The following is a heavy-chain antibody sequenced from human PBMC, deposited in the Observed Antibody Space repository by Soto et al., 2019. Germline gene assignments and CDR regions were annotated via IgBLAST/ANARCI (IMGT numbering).Heavy chain of an antibody. CDR1: GFTFSSYG. CDR3: ARDGVAGARIKYFQH. CDR2: IWYDGSNK. Sequence: QVQLVESGGGVVQPGRSLRLSCAASGFTFSSYGMHWVRQAPGKGLEWVAVIWYDGSNKYYADSVKGRFTISRDNSKNTVYRQMNSLRVQDTAVYYCARDGVAGARIKYFQHWGQGTLVTVFS. D-gene: IGHD6-19*01. V-gene: IGHV3-33*01. J-gene: IGHJ1*01.